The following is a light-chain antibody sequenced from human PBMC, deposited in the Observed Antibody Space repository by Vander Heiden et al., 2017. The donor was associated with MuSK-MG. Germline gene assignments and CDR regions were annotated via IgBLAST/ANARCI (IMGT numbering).Light chain of an antibody. CDR1: QSVSSY. J-gene: IGKJ3*01. Sequence: EIVLTQSPATLSLSPGERATLSCRASQSVSSYLVWYRQKPGQAPRLLIFDASKRATGIPARFSGSGSGTDFTLTISSLEPEDFAVYFCQQRSNWPYTFGHGTKVDI. CDR3: QQRSNWPYT. CDR2: DAS. V-gene: IGKV3-11*01.